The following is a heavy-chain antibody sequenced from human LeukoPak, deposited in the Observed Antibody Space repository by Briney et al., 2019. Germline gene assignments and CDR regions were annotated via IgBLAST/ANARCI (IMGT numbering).Heavy chain of an antibody. CDR1: GFTLSSIA. V-gene: IGHV3-23*01. CDR2: IRSNGDTA. J-gene: IGHJ4*02. D-gene: IGHD1-1*01. CDR3: VKGQELEDGVFDS. Sequence: PGGSLRLSCAASGFTLSSIAMSWVRQAPGQGLEWVSTIRSNGDTAYNADSVRGRFAIPRDNSKNGLFLQMNSLRVEDTARYYCVKGQELEDGVFDSWGQGTLVTVSS.